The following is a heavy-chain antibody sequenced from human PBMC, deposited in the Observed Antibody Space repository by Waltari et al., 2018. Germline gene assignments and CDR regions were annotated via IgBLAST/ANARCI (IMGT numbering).Heavy chain of an antibody. D-gene: IGHD3-9*01. CDR1: GFTFDDFA. J-gene: IGHJ6*02. CDR3: VKEAAGYDSLIANGLDV. V-gene: IGHV3-43D*04. Sequence: EVQLEESGGGVVQPGGSLRISGAASGFTFDDFALRGVRQAPGKGLEWVSLITWDGRSTHYADSVKGRFAISRDNGKDFLYLQMNSLRPEDTALYYCVKEAAGYDSLIANGLDVWGQGTTVTVSS. CDR2: ITWDGRST.